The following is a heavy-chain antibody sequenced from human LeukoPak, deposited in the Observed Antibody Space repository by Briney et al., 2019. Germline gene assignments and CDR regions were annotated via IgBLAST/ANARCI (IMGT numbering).Heavy chain of an antibody. V-gene: IGHV1-18*01. J-gene: IGHJ4*02. CDR2: ISAYNGNT. CDR3: ARWQQWPPMPDY. D-gene: IGHD6-19*01. Sequence: HWASVKVSCKASGYTFSSYAISWVRQAPGQGLEWMGWISAYNGNTNYAQKLQGRVTMTTDTSTSTAYMELRSLRSDDTAVYYCARWQQWPPMPDYWGQGTLVTVSS. CDR1: GYTFSSYA.